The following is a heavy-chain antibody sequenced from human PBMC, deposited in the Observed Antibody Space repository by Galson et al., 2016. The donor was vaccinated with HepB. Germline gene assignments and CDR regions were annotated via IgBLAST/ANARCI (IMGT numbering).Heavy chain of an antibody. J-gene: IGHJ6*02. V-gene: IGHV1-46*01. CDR3: ARLAMVKRGYGV. CDR1: GDIFSRHG. Sequence: SVKVSCKASGDIFSRHGVTWVRQAPGQGLEWMGIINPSGGSTSYAQKFQGRVTMTRDTSTSTVYMELSSLRSEDTAVYYCARLAMVKRGYGVWGQRTTVTVSS. CDR2: INPSGGST. D-gene: IGHD5-18*01.